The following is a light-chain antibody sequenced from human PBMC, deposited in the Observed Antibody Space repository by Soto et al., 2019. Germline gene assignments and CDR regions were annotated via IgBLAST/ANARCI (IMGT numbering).Light chain of an antibody. CDR1: QSISSY. V-gene: IGKV3-11*01. Sequence: ESVLTQSPATLSLXPGERATLSCRASQSISSYLAWYQQKPGQAPRLLIYDASNRATAIPARFSGSGSGTDFTLTFSSLEPEDFAVYNCQQRNYWPITFGQGTRLEIK. CDR2: DAS. CDR3: QQRNYWPIT. J-gene: IGKJ5*01.